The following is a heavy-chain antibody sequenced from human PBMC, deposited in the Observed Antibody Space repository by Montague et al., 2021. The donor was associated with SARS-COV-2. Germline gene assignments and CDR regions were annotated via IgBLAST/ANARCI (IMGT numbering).Heavy chain of an antibody. J-gene: IGHJ3*02. Sequence: CAISGGSVSSNNAAWNWIRQSPSRGLEWLGRTCYRSEWYFDYAISLRGRITINPDTSKNQFSLQLDSVTLDDTAVYYCARYSYSGTYFGLNDAFDIWGQGTLVTVSS. D-gene: IGHD1-26*01. CDR2: TCYRSEWYF. V-gene: IGHV6-1*01. CDR1: GGSVSSNNAA. CDR3: ARYSYSGTYFGLNDAFDI.